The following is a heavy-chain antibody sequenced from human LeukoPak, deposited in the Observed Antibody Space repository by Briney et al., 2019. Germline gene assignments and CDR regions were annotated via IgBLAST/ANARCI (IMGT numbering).Heavy chain of an antibody. V-gene: IGHV3-30-3*01. J-gene: IGHJ4*02. CDR3: ASALVRGVPNFDY. D-gene: IGHD3-10*01. CDR1: GFTFSSYA. Sequence: GGSLRLSCAASGFTFSSYAMHWVRQAPGKGLEWVAVISYDGSNKYYADSVKGRFTISRDNSKNTLYLQMNSLRAEATAVYYCASALVRGVPNFDYWGQGTLVTVSS. CDR2: ISYDGSNK.